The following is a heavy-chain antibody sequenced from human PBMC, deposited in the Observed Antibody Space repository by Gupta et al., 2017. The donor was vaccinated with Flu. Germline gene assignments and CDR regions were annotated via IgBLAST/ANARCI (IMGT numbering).Heavy chain of an antibody. J-gene: IGHJ4*02. D-gene: IGHD6-19*01. V-gene: IGHV4-59*12. Sequence: QVQLQESGPGLVKPSETLSLICTVSGASISRYYWTWIRQSPGKGLEWIGYISESGSTNYNPSLQSRVTISVDTSKNQFSLKLRSMTAADTAVYFCARPREPHGWYAWSDWGQGTLVTVSS. CDR2: ISESGST. CDR3: ARPREPHGWYAWSD. CDR1: GASISRYY.